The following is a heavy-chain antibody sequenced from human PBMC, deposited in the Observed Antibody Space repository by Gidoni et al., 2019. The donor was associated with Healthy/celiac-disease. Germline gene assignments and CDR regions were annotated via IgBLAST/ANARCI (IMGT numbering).Heavy chain of an antibody. Sequence: QVQLVESGEAVVQRGRSLRLSCAATGCTFCSSGMHWVRQAPGKGLAWVVVIWYDGSNNYYADSVKGRFTSPRDNSKNTLYLQMNSLRADDTAVYYCARDSAAACPGVFDYWGQGTLVTVSS. J-gene: IGHJ4*02. CDR1: GCTFCSSG. D-gene: IGHD6-6*01. CDR2: IWYDGSNN. CDR3: ARDSAAACPGVFDY. V-gene: IGHV3-33*01.